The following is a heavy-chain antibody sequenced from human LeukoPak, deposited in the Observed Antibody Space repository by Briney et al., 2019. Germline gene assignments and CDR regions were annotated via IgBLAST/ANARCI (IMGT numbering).Heavy chain of an antibody. CDR1: GFTFSSYA. V-gene: IGHV3-64*01. J-gene: IGHJ4*02. Sequence: PGGSLRLSCAASGFTFSSYAMHWVRQAPGKGLEYVSAISSNGGSTYYANSVKGRFTISRDNSKNTLYPQMGSLRAEDMAVYYCARSAGPSTVVTTGDYWDQGTLVTVSS. CDR3: ARSAGPSTVVTTGDY. D-gene: IGHD4-23*01. CDR2: ISSNGGST.